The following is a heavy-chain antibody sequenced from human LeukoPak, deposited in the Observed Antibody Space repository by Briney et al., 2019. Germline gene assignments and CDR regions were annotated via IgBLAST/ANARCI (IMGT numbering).Heavy chain of an antibody. CDR3: ASNIVVIAATYFQH. J-gene: IGHJ1*01. Sequence: GTSVKVSCKASGYNFTGSYMHWVRQAPGQGLEWVGWINPDSGGRKYAQKFQGRVTMTRNTSISTVYMELSRLTSDDTAVYYCASNIVVIAATYFQHRGQGTLVTVSS. CDR2: INPDSGGR. CDR1: GYNFTGSY. V-gene: IGHV1-2*02. D-gene: IGHD2-15*01.